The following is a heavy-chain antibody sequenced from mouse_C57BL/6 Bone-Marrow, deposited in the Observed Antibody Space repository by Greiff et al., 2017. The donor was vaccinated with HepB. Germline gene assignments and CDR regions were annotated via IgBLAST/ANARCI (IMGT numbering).Heavy chain of an antibody. V-gene: IGHV7-1*01. CDR3: ARAIYFYWYFDV. Sequence: EVKLMESGGGLVQSGRSLRLSCATSGFTFSDFYMEWVRQAPGKGLEWIAASRNKANDYTTEYSASVKGRFIVSRDTSQSILYLQMNALRAEDTAIYYCARAIYFYWYFDVWGTGTTVTVSS. J-gene: IGHJ1*03. D-gene: IGHD2-1*01. CDR1: GFTFSDFY. CDR2: SRNKANDYTT.